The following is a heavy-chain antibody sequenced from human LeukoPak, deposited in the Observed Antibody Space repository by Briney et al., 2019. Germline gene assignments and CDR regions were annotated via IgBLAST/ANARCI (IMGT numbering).Heavy chain of an antibody. Sequence: PGGSLRLSCAASGFTFSSYAMSWVRQALGKGLEWVSAISGSGGSTYYADSVKGRFTISRDNSKNTLYLQMNSLRAEDTAVYYCASRAAAGSDAFDIWGQGTMVTVSS. D-gene: IGHD6-13*01. V-gene: IGHV3-23*01. CDR1: GFTFSSYA. CDR2: ISGSGGST. CDR3: ASRAAAGSDAFDI. J-gene: IGHJ3*02.